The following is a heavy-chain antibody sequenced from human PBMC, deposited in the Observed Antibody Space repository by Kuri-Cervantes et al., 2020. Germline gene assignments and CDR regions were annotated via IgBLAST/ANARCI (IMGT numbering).Heavy chain of an antibody. J-gene: IGHJ4*02. CDR1: GGTFSSYA. Sequence: ASVKVSCKASGGTFSSYAISWVRQAPGQGLEWMGGISTYNGDTNYAQKFQGRLTMTTDTSTTTAYMELRSLTFDDTAVYFCARDVSAGYGGNSGDYWGQGTLVTVSS. D-gene: IGHD4-23*01. CDR2: ISTYNGDT. CDR3: ARDVSAGYGGNSGDY. V-gene: IGHV1-18*01.